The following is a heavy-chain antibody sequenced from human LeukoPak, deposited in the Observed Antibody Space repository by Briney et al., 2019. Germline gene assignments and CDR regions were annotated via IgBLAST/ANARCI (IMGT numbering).Heavy chain of an antibody. V-gene: IGHV3-74*01. CDR2: INTDGTVS. CDR3: ATKQWLAPPPDS. D-gene: IGHD6-19*01. CDR1: GFTFSKYW. J-gene: IGHJ4*02. Sequence: GGSLRLSCAASGFTFSKYWMLWVRQAPGKGLESVSRINTDGTVSTYADSVKGRFTVSRDNADNTMFLQMNSVRDEDTAVYYCATKQWLAPPPDSWGQGTPVTVSS.